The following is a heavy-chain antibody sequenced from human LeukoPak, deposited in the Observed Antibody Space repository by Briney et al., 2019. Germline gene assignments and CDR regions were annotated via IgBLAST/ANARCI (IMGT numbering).Heavy chain of an antibody. CDR1: GYTFTGYY. D-gene: IGHD6-13*01. V-gene: IGHV1-2*02. CDR3: ARDLLRGTSIAAAGTDY. J-gene: IGHJ4*02. CDR2: INPNSGGT. Sequence: GASVKVSCKASGYTFTGYYMHWVRQAPGQGLEWMGWINPNSGGTNYAQKFQGRVTMTRDTSISTAHTELSRLRSDDTAVYYCARDLLRGTSIAAAGTDYWGQGTLVTVSS.